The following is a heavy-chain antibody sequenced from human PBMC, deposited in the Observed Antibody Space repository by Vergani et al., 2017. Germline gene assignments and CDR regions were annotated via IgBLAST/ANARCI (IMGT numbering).Heavy chain of an antibody. CDR1: GGSISSYY. CDR2: IYYSGST. V-gene: IGHV4-59*01. CDR3: AREARITXVRESYYYYYYMDV. D-gene: IGHD3-10*01. J-gene: IGHJ6*03. Sequence: QVQLQESGPGLVKPSETLSLTCTVSGGSISSYYWSWIRQPPGKGLEWIGYIYYSGSTNYNPSLKSRVTISVDTSKNQFSLKLSSVTAADRAVYYCAREARITXVRESYYYYYYMDVWGKGTTVTVSS.